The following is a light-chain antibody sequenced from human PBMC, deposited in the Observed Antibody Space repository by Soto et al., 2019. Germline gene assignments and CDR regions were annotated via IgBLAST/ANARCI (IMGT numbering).Light chain of an antibody. CDR1: EDIDTS. CDR2: GAS. V-gene: IGKV1-5*01. CDR3: QHDDTFSWT. Sequence: DIQMTQSPSTLSVSLGDRITITWRASEDIDTSLAWFQQRPGKAPKVLIAGASGLMNGVPSTFSGSGSGTEFALIISSVQPDDFATYFCQHDDTFSWTFGQGTKVDI. J-gene: IGKJ1*01.